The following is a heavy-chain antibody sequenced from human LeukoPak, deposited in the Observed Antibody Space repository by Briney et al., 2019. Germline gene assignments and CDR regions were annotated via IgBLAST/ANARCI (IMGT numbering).Heavy chain of an antibody. CDR1: GFTVSSNY. J-gene: IGHJ4*02. Sequence: GGSLRLSCAASGFTVSSNYMSWVRQAPGKGLEWVSVIYSGGSTYYADSVKGRFTISRDNSKNTLYLQMNSLRAEDTAVYYCARSELVGAVDYWGQGTLVNVSS. V-gene: IGHV3-66*01. D-gene: IGHD1-26*01. CDR3: ARSELVGAVDY. CDR2: IYSGGST.